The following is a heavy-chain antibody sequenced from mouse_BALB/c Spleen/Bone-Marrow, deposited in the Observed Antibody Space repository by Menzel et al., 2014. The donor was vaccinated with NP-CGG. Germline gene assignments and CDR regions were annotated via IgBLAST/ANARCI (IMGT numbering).Heavy chain of an antibody. Sequence: QVQLKHSGPELVRPGVSVKISCKGSGYTFTDYAMHWVKQSHAKSLEWIGVISTYSGNTNYNQKFKGKATMTVDKSSSTAYMELARLTSEDSAIYYCARSGYGYDWFAYWGQGTLVTVSA. CDR3: ARSGYGYDWFAY. CDR2: ISTYSGNT. D-gene: IGHD2-2*01. V-gene: IGHV1-67*01. J-gene: IGHJ3*01. CDR1: GYTFTDYA.